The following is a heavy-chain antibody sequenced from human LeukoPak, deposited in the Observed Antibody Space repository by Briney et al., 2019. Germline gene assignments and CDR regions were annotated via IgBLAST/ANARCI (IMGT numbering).Heavy chain of an antibody. D-gene: IGHD3-16*01. V-gene: IGHV3-64*04. CDR1: GFTFSSYA. CDR2: ISSNGGST. J-gene: IGHJ6*02. Sequence: GGSLRLSCSASGFTFSSYAMHWVRPAPGKGLEYVSAISSNGGSTYYADSVKGRFTISRDNAKNSLYLQMSNLRAEDTAVYFCARGGGLDVWGQGATVTVSS. CDR3: ARGGGLDV.